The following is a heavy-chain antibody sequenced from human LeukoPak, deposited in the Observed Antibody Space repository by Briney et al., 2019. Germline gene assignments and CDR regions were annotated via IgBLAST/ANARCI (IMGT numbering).Heavy chain of an antibody. CDR1: GGSFSGYY. V-gene: IGHV4-34*01. CDR3: ASSNGGILNY. D-gene: IGHD1-1*01. CDR2: IDQSGST. Sequence: PSETLSLTCAVYGGSFSGYYLSWIRQSPGKGLEWIGEIDQSGSTSYNPSLKSRVTFSVDTSKNQFSLKLTSVTAADTAVYYCASSNGGILNYWGQGTLVIVPS. J-gene: IGHJ4*02.